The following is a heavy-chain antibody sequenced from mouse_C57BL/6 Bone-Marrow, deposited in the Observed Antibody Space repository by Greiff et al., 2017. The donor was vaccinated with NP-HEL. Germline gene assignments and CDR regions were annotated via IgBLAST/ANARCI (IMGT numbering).Heavy chain of an antibody. CDR1: GYTFTSYW. V-gene: IGHV1-7*01. CDR3: ARGVAPYYAMDY. J-gene: IGHJ4*01. D-gene: IGHD1-1*01. Sequence: VQRVESGAELAKPGASVKLSCKASGYTFTSYWMHWVKQRPGQGLEWIGYINPSSGYTKYNQKFKDKATLTADKSSSTAYMQLSSLTYEDSAVYYCARGVAPYYAMDYWGQGTSVTVSS. CDR2: INPSSGYT.